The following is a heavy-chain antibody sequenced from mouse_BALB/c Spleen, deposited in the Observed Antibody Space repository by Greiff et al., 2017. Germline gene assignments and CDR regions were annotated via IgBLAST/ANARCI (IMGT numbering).Heavy chain of an antibody. CDR1: GFTFTDYY. V-gene: IGHV7-3*02. CDR2: IRNKANGYTT. Sequence: EVQRVESGGGLVQPGGSLRLSCATSGFTFTDYYMSWVRQPPGKALEWLGFIRNKANGYTTEYSASVKGRFTISRDNSQSILYLQMNTLRAEDSATYYCASMRIRAMDYWGQGTSVTVSS. J-gene: IGHJ4*01. CDR3: ASMRIRAMDY. D-gene: IGHD2-3*01.